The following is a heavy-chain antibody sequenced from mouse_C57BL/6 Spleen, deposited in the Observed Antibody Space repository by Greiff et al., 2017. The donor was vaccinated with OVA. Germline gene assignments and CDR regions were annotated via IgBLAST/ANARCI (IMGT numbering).Heavy chain of an antibody. D-gene: IGHD2-1*01. CDR3: ARSRGNYEADY. CDR1: GYSFTGYF. Sequence: EVQLQQSGPELVKPGASVKISCKASGYSFTGYFMTWVKQSPGQSLEWIGRINPYNGDTFYNQKFKGKATVTVDTSSSTANMELLSLTSEDFAVYDCARSRGNYEADYWGQGTTLTVSS. V-gene: IGHV1-37*01. CDR2: INPYNGDT. J-gene: IGHJ2*01.